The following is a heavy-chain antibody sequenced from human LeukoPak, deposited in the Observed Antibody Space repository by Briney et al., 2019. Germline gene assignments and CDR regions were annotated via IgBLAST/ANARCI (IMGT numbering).Heavy chain of an antibody. J-gene: IGHJ2*01. CDR3: ARGISDYGGNSVWYFDL. Sequence: ASVKVSCKASGYTFTGYYMHWVRQAPGQGLEWMGWINPNSGGTNYAQKFQGRVTMTRDTSISTAYMELSRLRSDDTAVYYCARGISDYGGNSVWYFDLWGRGTLVTVSS. CDR1: GYTFTGYY. D-gene: IGHD4-23*01. CDR2: INPNSGGT. V-gene: IGHV1-2*02.